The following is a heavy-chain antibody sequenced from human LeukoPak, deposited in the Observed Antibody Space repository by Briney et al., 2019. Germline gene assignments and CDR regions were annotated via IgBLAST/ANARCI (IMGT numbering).Heavy chain of an antibody. V-gene: IGHV4-34*01. CDR3: ARSGSGWYVGYFQH. CDR2: INHSGST. D-gene: IGHD6-19*01. Sequence: SETLSLTCAVYGGSFSGYYWSWIRQPPGKGLEWIGEINHSGSTNYNPSLKSRVPISVDTSKNQFSLKLSSVTAADTAVYYCARSGSGWYVGYFQHWGQGTLVTVSS. J-gene: IGHJ1*01. CDR1: GGSFSGYY.